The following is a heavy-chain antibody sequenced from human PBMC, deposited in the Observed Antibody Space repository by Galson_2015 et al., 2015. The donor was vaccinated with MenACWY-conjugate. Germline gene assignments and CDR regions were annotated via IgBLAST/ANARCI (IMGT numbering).Heavy chain of an antibody. Sequence: SVKVSCKASGYRFTDFGLNWVRQAPGQGLEWIGRINTYTGDPTFAPDFTGRFVFSLDTSVSTTYLQISGLEAEDTAIYYCARELSYGTGDLKYWGQGTLFTVSS. CDR2: INTYTGDP. CDR1: GYRFTDFG. D-gene: IGHD3-10*01. J-gene: IGHJ1*01. V-gene: IGHV7-4-1*02. CDR3: ARELSYGTGDLKY.